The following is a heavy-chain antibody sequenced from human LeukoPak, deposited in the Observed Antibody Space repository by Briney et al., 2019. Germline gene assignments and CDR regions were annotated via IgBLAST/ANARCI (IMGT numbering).Heavy chain of an antibody. CDR3: ARQAGAYSHPYDY. D-gene: IGHD4/OR15-4a*01. CDR2: IYSDNT. V-gene: IGHV3-53*01. J-gene: IGHJ4*02. Sequence: PGGSLRLSCTVSGFTVSSNSMSWVRQAPGKGLEWVSFIYSDNTHYSDSVKGRFTISRDNSENTLYLQMNSLRAEDTAVYYCARQAGAYSHPYDYWGQGTLVTVSS. CDR1: GFTVSSNS.